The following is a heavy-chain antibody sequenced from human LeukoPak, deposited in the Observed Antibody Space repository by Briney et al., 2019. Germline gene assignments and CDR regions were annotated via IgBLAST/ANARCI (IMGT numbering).Heavy chain of an antibody. CDR2: ISSSSSTI. J-gene: IGHJ4*02. CDR3: ASFFRGARGGRDYYFDY. D-gene: IGHD1-26*01. V-gene: IGHV3-48*01. CDR1: GFTFSSYS. Sequence: GGSLRLSCAASGFTFSSYSMNWVRQAPGKGLEWVAYISSSSSTIYYADSVKGRFTISRDNAKNSLYLQMNSLRAEDTAVYYCASFFRGARGGRDYYFDYWGQGTLVTVSS.